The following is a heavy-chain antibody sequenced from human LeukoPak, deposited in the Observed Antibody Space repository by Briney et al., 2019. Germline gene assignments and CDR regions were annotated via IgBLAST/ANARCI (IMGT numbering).Heavy chain of an antibody. J-gene: IGHJ5*02. V-gene: IGHV4-31*03. D-gene: IGHD3-10*01. CDR3: ARDGYYYGSGRKYNWFDP. Sequence: SQTLSLTCTVSGGSISSGGYYWSWIRQHPGKGLEWIGYIYYSGSTYYNPSLKGRVTISVDTSKNQFSLKLSSVTAADTAVYYCARDGYYYGSGRKYNWFDPWGQGTLVTVSS. CDR2: IYYSGST. CDR1: GGSISSGGYY.